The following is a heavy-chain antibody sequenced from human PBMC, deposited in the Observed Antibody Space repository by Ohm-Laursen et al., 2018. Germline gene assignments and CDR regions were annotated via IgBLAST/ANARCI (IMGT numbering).Heavy chain of an antibody. CDR3: ARDFGSRYLGPHNAFDI. D-gene: IGHD3-16*01. CDR1: GFTFSTYA. V-gene: IGHV3-23*03. Sequence: SLRLSCSASGFTFSTYAMSWVRQAPGKGPEWVSVIYSNGSTYYADSVKGRFFISREYSKNTVYLQMNSLRAEDTAVYYCARDFGSRYLGPHNAFDIWGPGTMVTVSS. J-gene: IGHJ3*02. CDR2: IYSNGST.